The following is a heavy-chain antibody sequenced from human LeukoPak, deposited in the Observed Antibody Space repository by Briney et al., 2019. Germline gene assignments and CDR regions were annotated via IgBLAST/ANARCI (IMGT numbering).Heavy chain of an antibody. J-gene: IGHJ4*02. CDR1: GFTFSSSG. Sequence: GNSLRLSCAASGFTFSSSGMHWVRQAPGKGLEWVSSITSSSSSIYSADSVKGRLTISRDNAKNSLYLEMNSLRDEDTAVYYCARDLAWGAYWGQGTLVTVSS. CDR2: ITSSSSSI. V-gene: IGHV3-21*01. D-gene: IGHD4/OR15-4a*01. CDR3: ARDLAWGAY.